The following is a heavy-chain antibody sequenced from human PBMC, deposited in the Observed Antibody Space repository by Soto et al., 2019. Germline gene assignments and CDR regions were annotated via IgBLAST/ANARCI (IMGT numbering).Heavy chain of an antibody. Sequence: VGSLRLSCAASGFTFSSYSMNWVRQAPGKGLEWVSSISSSSSYIYYADSVKGRFTISRDNAKNSLYLQMNSLRAEDTAVYYCARDESSSIAAPGYYYYGMDVWGQGTTVTVSS. V-gene: IGHV3-21*01. CDR3: ARDESSSIAAPGYYYYGMDV. D-gene: IGHD6-6*01. CDR1: GFTFSSYS. J-gene: IGHJ6*02. CDR2: ISSSSSYI.